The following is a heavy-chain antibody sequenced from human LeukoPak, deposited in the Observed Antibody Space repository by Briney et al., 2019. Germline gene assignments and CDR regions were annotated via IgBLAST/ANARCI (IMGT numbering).Heavy chain of an antibody. CDR3: ARAGRGSYPIDY. CDR2: ISSSSTYI. J-gene: IGHJ4*02. Sequence: GGSLRLSCSASGFTFSSYSMNWVRQAPGKGLEWVSSISSSSTYINYADSVKGRFTISRDNAKNSLYLQMNSLRAEDTAVYYCARAGRGSYPIDYWGQGTLVTVSS. V-gene: IGHV3-21*01. CDR1: GFTFSSYS. D-gene: IGHD1-26*01.